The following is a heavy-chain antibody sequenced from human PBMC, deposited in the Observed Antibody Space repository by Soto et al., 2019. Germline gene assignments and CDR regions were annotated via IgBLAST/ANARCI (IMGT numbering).Heavy chain of an antibody. D-gene: IGHD1-7*01. CDR3: ASTPWNYGENRYFDY. CDR2: ISGNGYDT. CDR1: GFTFSSYA. J-gene: IGHJ4*02. Sequence: GGSLRLSCAASGFTFSSYAMSWVRRAPGKGLEWVSSISGNGYDTYDADSVKGRFTISRDYSKNTLFLQKNSLRVEDTAIYYCASTPWNYGENRYFDYWGQGTLVTVSS. V-gene: IGHV3-23*01.